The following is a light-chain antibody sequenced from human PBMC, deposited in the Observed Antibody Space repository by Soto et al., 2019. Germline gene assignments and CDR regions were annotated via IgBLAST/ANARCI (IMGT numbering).Light chain of an antibody. J-gene: IGKJ4*01. V-gene: IGKV3-20*01. CDR3: RQYGTSLGFP. Sequence: EIVLTQSPGTLSLSPGGRATLSSRASQLVSSNFSAWYQEKLGQAPRLLIYGASKRATGIPDRFSGSGSGTDFTLTISRLEPEDFSAYYCRQYGTSLGFPVGGGTKVDIK. CDR2: GAS. CDR1: QLVSSNF.